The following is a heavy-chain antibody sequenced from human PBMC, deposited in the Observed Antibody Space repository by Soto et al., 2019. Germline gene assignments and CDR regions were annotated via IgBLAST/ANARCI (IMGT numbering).Heavy chain of an antibody. CDR3: AGLLVIRNYYYHYGMAL. D-gene: IGHD1-26*01. J-gene: IGHJ6*02. CDR1: GFTFSDYW. CDR2: INTDASST. Sequence: GGSLRLSCAASGFTFSDYWMHWVRQAPGEGLVWVARINTDASSTTYAESVKGRFTISRDNTKNTLYLQMSSLRAEDTAVYYCAGLLVIRNYYYHYGMALWGQGTTVTVSS. V-gene: IGHV3-74*01.